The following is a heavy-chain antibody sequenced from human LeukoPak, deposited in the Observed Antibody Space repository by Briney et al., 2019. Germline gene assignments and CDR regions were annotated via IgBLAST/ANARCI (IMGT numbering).Heavy chain of an antibody. CDR2: TRNKANSYTT. V-gene: IGHV3-72*01. CDR3: ARESGGGVLGYFDL. D-gene: IGHD3-10*01. J-gene: IGHJ2*01. Sequence: PGGSLRLSRAASGFTFSDHCMDWVRQAPGKGVEWVGRTRNKANSYTTEYAASVKGRFTISRDDSKKSLYLQMNSPKTEDTAVYYCARESGGGVLGYFDLWGRGTLVSVSS. CDR1: GFTFSDHC.